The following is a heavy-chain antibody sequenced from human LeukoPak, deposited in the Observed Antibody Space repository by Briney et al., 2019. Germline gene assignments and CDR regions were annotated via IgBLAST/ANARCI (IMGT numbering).Heavy chain of an antibody. CDR1: GYTFTSCG. Sequence: ASVKVSCKASGYTFTSCGISRVRQAPGQGLEWMGWISAYNGNTNYAQKLQGRVTMTTDTSTSTAYMELRSLRSDDTAVYYCARVIWDYYGMDVWGQGTTVTVSS. CDR3: ARVIWDYYGMDV. V-gene: IGHV1-18*01. J-gene: IGHJ6*02. D-gene: IGHD2-21*01. CDR2: ISAYNGNT.